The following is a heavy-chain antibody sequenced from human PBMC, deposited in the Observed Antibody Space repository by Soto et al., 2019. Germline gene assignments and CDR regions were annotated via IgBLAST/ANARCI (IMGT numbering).Heavy chain of an antibody. J-gene: IGHJ4*02. CDR1: GGTFSSYA. CDR3: ARYGNYYDSSGYYHY. CDR2: IIPIFGTA. V-gene: IGHV1-69*01. Sequence: QVQLVQSGAAVKKPGSSVKGSCKASGGTFSSYAISWVRQAPGQGLEWMGGIIPIFGTANYAQKFQGRVTITADESTSTAYMELSSLRSEDTAVYYCARYGNYYDSSGYYHYWGQGTLVTVSS. D-gene: IGHD3-22*01.